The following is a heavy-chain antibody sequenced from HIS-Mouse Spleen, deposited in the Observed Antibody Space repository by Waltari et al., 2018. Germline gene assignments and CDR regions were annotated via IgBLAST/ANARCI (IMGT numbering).Heavy chain of an antibody. Sequence: QLQLQESGPGLVKPSETLSLTCTVSGGSISSSSYYWGWVRLPPGKGLEWIGSNYYSGLPYSTPSLKSRVTISVDTSTNQFSLKLSSVTAADTAVYYCAREIPYSSSWYDWYFDLWGRGTLVTVSS. CDR1: GGSISSSSYY. CDR2: NYYSGLP. J-gene: IGHJ2*01. D-gene: IGHD6-13*01. CDR3: AREIPYSSSWYDWYFDL. V-gene: IGHV4-39*07.